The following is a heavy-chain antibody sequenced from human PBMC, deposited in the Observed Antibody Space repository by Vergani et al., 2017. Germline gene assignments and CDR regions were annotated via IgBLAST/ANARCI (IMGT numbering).Heavy chain of an antibody. CDR1: GFTVSSNY. D-gene: IGHD2-2*01. V-gene: IGHV3-53*04. J-gene: IGHJ4*02. Sequence: EVQLVESGGGLVQPGGSLRLSCAASGFTVSSNYMSWVRQAPGKGLEWVSVIYSGGSTYYADSVKGRFTISRHNSKNTLYLQMNSLRAEDTAVYYWARGTPADIVVVPAAIPPLGYWGQGTLVTVSS. CDR3: ARGTPADIVVVPAAIPPLGY. CDR2: IYSGGST.